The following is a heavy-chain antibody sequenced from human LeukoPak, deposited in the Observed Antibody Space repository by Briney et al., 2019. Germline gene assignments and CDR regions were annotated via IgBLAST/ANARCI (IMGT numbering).Heavy chain of an antibody. D-gene: IGHD3-3*01. Sequence: GGSLRLSCAASGFTFSSYGMHWVRRAPGKGLEWVAVIWYDGSNKYYADSVKGRFTISRDNSKNTLYLQMNSLRAEDTAVYYCARSTYYDFWSGYPCGMDVWGQGTTVTVSS. CDR2: IWYDGSNK. V-gene: IGHV3-33*01. CDR3: ARSTYYDFWSGYPCGMDV. J-gene: IGHJ6*02. CDR1: GFTFSSYG.